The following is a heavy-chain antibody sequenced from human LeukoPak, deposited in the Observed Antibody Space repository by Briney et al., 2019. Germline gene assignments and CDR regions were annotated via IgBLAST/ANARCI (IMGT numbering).Heavy chain of an antibody. D-gene: IGHD4-17*01. CDR1: GFTFSSYG. J-gene: IGHJ6*03. CDR3: ARVALTLTTYHYYYMDV. CDR2: IRYDGSNK. Sequence: GGSLRLSCAASGFTFSSYGMHWVRQAPGKGLEWVAFIRYDGSNKYYADSVKGRFTISRDNSKNTLYLQMNSLRAEDTAVYYCARVALTLTTYHYYYMDVWGKGTTVTVSS. V-gene: IGHV3-30*02.